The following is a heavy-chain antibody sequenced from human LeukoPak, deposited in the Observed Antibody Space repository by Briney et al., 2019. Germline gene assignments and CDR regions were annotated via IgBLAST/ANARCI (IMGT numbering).Heavy chain of an antibody. CDR2: IKPNSGGT. V-gene: IGHV1-2*02. Sequence: ASVKVSCKGFGYTFTNYYMHWVRQAPGQGLEWMGWIKPNSGGTHYVQMFQGRVTMTRDTSISTVYMDLSNLKYDDTAVYYCARVHGGRELDAFDFWGQGTMLTVSS. CDR3: ARVHGGRELDAFDF. J-gene: IGHJ3*01. CDR1: GYTFTNYY. D-gene: IGHD1-7*01.